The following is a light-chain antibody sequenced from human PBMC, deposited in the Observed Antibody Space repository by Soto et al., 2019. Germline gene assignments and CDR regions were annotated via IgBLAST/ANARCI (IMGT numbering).Light chain of an antibody. CDR1: QSISSY. V-gene: IGKV1-39*01. Sequence: DIQMTQSPSSLSASVGDRVTITCRASQSISSYLNWYQQKPGKAPNLLIYAASSLQSGVPSRFSGSGSRTYFTLTISSLQPEDCGIYYCQQTYSTPRTFGQGTKVEIK. J-gene: IGKJ1*01. CDR3: QQTYSTPRT. CDR2: AAS.